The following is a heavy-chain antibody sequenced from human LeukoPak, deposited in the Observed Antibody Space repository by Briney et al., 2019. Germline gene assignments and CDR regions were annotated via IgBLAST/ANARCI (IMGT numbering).Heavy chain of an antibody. CDR2: IHHTGST. J-gene: IGHJ4*02. D-gene: IGHD6-19*01. V-gene: IGHV4-38-2*02. CDR3: AAGRSGWSNDY. CDR1: GSSIRTYTH. Sequence: PSETPSLTCTVSGSSIRTYTHWGWIRQPPGKGLEWIGSIHHTGSTYYNPSLESRVTISIDTSKNQFSLKLSSVTAADTAVYYCAAGRSGWSNDYWGQGTLVTVSS.